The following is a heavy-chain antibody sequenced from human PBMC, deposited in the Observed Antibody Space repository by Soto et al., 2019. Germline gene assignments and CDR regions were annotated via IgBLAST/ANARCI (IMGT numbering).Heavy chain of an antibody. J-gene: IGHJ4*02. Sequence: QVQLVESGGGVVQPGRSLRLSCAASGFTFSSYGMHWVRQAPGKGLEWVAVISYDGSNKYYADSVKGRFTISRDNSKNTLYLQMNSLRAEDTAVYYCASVAILDDYWGQGTLVTVSS. V-gene: IGHV3-30*03. CDR2: ISYDGSNK. CDR3: ASVAILDDY. CDR1: GFTFSSYG. D-gene: IGHD3-3*01.